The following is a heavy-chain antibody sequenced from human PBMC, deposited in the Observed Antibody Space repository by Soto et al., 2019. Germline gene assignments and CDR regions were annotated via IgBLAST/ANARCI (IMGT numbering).Heavy chain of an antibody. J-gene: IGHJ5*02. CDR1: GGSVSRHY. CDR3: AGVSAGSGKNNWFYP. V-gene: IGHV4-59*02. Sequence: SETLSLTCTVSGGSVSRHYWSWIRQPPGKGLEWIGYIYYTGSTYYNPSLKSRVTMSLDTSRNQLLLQLNSVTAADTAVYYCAGVSAGSGKNNWFYPRAQRTLVPVSS. CDR2: IYYTGST. D-gene: IGHD3-10*01.